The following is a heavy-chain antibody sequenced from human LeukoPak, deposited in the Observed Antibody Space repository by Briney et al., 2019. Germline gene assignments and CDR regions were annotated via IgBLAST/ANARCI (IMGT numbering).Heavy chain of an antibody. J-gene: IGHJ4*02. CDR3: ARESNYGSGSYSY. CDR1: GGSISSYY. V-gene: IGHV4-59*01. Sequence: SETLSLTCTVSGGSISSYYWSWIRQPPGKGLEWLGYIYYSGSTNYNPSLKSRVAISVDTSKNQSSLKLSSVTAADTAVYYCARESNYGSGSYSYWGQGTLVTVSS. D-gene: IGHD3-10*01. CDR2: IYYSGST.